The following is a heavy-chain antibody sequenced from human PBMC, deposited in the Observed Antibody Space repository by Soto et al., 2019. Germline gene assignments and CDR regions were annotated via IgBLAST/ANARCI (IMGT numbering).Heavy chain of an antibody. CDR1: GGSVTNSSYY. CDR2: VYYRGRS. V-gene: IGHV4-39*01. Sequence: PSETLSLTCTVSGGSVTNSSYYWGWIRQSPGKGLEWIGSVYYRGRSYSKSSVKSRVTISVDTSKNQFSLNLNSVTASDTAVYFCVSQRTTVITKAYFDYWGPGALLTVSS. D-gene: IGHD4-4*01. CDR3: VSQRTTVITKAYFDY. J-gene: IGHJ4*02.